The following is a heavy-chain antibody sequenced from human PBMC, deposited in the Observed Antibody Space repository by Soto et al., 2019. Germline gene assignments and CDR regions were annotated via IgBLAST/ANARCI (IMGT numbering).Heavy chain of an antibody. V-gene: IGHV3-64*01. Sequence: EVQLVESGGGLVQPGGSLRLSCAASGFTFSDYSMHWVRQAPGRGLEYVSVISGTGGTTFYGNPVKGRFTISRDNSKNTLYLQMGSLTDEDMAVYYCAKGVCGDPLGNWGQGILVTVSS. D-gene: IGHD2-21*02. CDR2: ISGTGGTT. J-gene: IGHJ4*02. CDR1: GFTFSDYS. CDR3: AKGVCGDPLGN.